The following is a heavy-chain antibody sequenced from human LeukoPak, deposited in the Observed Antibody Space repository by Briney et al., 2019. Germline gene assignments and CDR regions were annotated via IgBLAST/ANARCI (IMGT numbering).Heavy chain of an antibody. CDR1: GFTFSGSV. CDR3: TGGSGWYSPDY. J-gene: IGHJ4*02. V-gene: IGHV3-73*01. CDR2: ITSKPNSYAT. Sequence: GGSLKVSCAASGFTFSGSVMHWVRQASGKGLEWVGRITSKPNSYATVYAASVKGRFTISSDDSKNTAYLQMNSLKTEDTAVYYCTGGSGWYSPDYWGQGTLVTVSS. D-gene: IGHD6-19*01.